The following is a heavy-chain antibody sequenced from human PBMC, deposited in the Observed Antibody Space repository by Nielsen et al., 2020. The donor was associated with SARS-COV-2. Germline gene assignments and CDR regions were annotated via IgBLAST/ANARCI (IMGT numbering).Heavy chain of an antibody. CDR3: ATILGSYRFYSYYYYYGMDV. CDR2: NNYSRSN. Sequence: SETLSLTCTVSGGSISSSSYNWGWHRQRPGKGREWVGSNNYSRSNNYTPYLKSRVTISVDTSKNQFSLKLSSVTAADTSVYDCATILGSYRFYSYYYYYGMDVWGQGTTVTVSS. D-gene: IGHD3-16*02. J-gene: IGHJ6*02. CDR1: GGSISSSSYN. V-gene: IGHV4-39*01.